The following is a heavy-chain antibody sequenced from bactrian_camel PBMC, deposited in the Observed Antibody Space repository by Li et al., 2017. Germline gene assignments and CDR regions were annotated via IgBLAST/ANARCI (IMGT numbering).Heavy chain of an antibody. J-gene: IGHJ6*01. CDR3: AASTRTPVPEMVRAFRF. V-gene: IGHV3S40*01. CDR1: GVTFTSYS. CDR2: LTSNGDKT. Sequence: VQLMESGGGSVQAGGSLRLSCAASGVTFTSYSMSWVRQAPGKGLEWISTLTSNGDKTYYANSVTGRFSTSRDSAKNIVYLQMNSLKTEDTAIYYCAASTRTPVPEMVRAFRFWGQGTQVTVS. D-gene: IGHD1*01.